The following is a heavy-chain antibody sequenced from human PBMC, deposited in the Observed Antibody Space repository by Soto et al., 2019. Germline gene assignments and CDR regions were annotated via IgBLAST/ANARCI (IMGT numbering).Heavy chain of an antibody. Sequence: QVQLQQWGAGLLKPSETLSLPCAVYGGSFSGYQWSWIRQTPGKGLEWIGEINDSGNINFNPSLKSRVTILLDTPKKQISLKLSSVTAADSAVYYCARGLILWFGELSRRGGYYYYMDVWGKGTTVTVSS. V-gene: IGHV4-34*01. D-gene: IGHD3-10*01. CDR3: ARGLILWFGELSRRGGYYYYMDV. J-gene: IGHJ6*03. CDR1: GGSFSGYQ. CDR2: INDSGNI.